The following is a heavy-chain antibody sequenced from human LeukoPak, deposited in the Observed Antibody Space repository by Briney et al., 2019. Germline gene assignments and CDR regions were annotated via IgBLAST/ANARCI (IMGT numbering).Heavy chain of an antibody. J-gene: IGHJ3*02. CDR1: GGSISSGGYY. D-gene: IGHD1-14*01. CDR3: ARDRTLFAFDI. Sequence: SETLSLTCTVSGGSISSGGYYWSWIRQHPGKGLEWIGYIYYSGSTYYNPSLKSRVTMSVDTSKNQFSLKLSSVTAADTAVYYCARDRTLFAFDIWGQGTMVTVSS. CDR2: IYYSGST. V-gene: IGHV4-31*03.